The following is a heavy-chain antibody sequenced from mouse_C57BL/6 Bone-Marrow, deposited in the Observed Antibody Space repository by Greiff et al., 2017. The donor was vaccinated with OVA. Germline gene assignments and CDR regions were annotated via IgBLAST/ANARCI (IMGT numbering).Heavy chain of an antibody. CDR2: IHPTSGST. D-gene: IGHD1-1*01. CDR1: GYTFTSYW. Sequence: QVQLQQPGAELVKPGASVKLSCKASGYTFTSYWMHWVKQRPGQGLEWIGMIHPTSGSTNYNEKFKSKATLTVDKSSSTAYMQISSLTSEDSAVYYCAPYYGSSYWYFDVWGTGTTVTVSS. J-gene: IGHJ1*03. V-gene: IGHV1-64*01. CDR3: APYYGSSYWYFDV.